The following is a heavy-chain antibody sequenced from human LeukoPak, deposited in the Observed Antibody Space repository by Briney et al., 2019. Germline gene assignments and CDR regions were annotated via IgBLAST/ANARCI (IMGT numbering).Heavy chain of an antibody. D-gene: IGHD3-10*01. V-gene: IGHV1-69*04. CDR1: GGTFSSYA. Sequence: SVKVSCKASGGTFSSYAISWVRQAPGQGLEWMGRIIPILGIANYAQKFQGRVTITADKSTSTAYMELSSLRSEDTAVYYCASKVGPYGSGSYYIPYFDYWGQGTLVTVSS. J-gene: IGHJ4*02. CDR3: ASKVGPYGSGSYYIPYFDY. CDR2: IIPILGIA.